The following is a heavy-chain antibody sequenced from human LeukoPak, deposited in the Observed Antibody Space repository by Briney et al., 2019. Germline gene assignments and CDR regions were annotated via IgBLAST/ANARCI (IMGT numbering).Heavy chain of an antibody. CDR1: GGSISNYY. CDR3: ARGRYCSADICTGGDSFDI. D-gene: IGHD2-15*01. CDR2: KYARGSS. V-gene: IGHV4-4*07. J-gene: IGHJ3*02. Sequence: SETLSLTCTVSGGSISNYYWSWIRQPAGKGLEWIGRKYARGSSNYNPPVQSRVTMSVDTPKNQFSLKLRSVTAADTAVYYCARGRYCSADICTGGDSFDIWGQGTMVSVSP.